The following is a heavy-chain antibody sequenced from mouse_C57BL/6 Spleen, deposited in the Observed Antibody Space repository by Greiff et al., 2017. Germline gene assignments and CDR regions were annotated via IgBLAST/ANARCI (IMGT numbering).Heavy chain of an antibody. J-gene: IGHJ4*01. CDR2: ISSGSSTI. Sequence: EVQLVESGGGLVKPGGSLKLSCAASGFTFSDYGMHWVRQAPEKGLEWVAYISSGSSTIYCADTVKGRFTISRDNAKNTLFLQMTSLRSEDTAMYYCARPRNYYAMDYWGQGTSVTVSS. CDR1: GFTFSDYG. CDR3: ARPRNYYAMDY. V-gene: IGHV5-17*01. D-gene: IGHD2-1*01.